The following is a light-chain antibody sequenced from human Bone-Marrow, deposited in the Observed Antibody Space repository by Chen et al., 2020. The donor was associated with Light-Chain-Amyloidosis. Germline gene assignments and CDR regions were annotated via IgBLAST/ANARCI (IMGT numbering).Light chain of an antibody. CDR2: DDS. J-gene: IGLJ3*02. V-gene: IGLV3-21*02. CDR1: NIGSTS. CDR3: QVWDRSSDRPV. Sequence: SYVLTQPSSVSVAPGQTATIACGGNNIGSTSVHWYQQTPGQAPLLVVYDDSDRPSGIPARWSGSNSGNTATLTISRVEAGDEADYYCQVWDRSSDRPVFGGGTKLTVI.